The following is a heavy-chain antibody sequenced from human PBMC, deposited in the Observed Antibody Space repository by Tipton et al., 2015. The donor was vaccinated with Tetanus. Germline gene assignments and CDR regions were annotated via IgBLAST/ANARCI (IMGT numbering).Heavy chain of an antibody. D-gene: IGHD1-26*01. V-gene: IGHV4-4*02. CDR1: GDSISNIWTW. CDR3: ASGSGSYYPDF. Sequence: TLSLTCSVSGDSISNIWTWWSWVRQPPGKGLEWIGGILQNANTNYSPSLKSRVTISVDTSKNQFSLNLNSVTAADTAVYYCASGSGSYYPDFWGQGTLVTVSS. CDR2: ILQNANT. J-gene: IGHJ4*02.